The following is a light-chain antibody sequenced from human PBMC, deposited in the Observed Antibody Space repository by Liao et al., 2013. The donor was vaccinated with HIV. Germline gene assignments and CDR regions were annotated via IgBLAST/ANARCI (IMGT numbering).Light chain of an antibody. J-gene: IGLJ3*02. CDR2: IDS. CDR1: NIGSKS. CDR3: QVWHQGSDQRL. Sequence: SYVLTQPPSVSVAPGKTARITCGGNNIGSKSVHWYQQKPGQAPVLVIYIDSNRPSGIPERFSGSNAWNTATLTISRVEAGDEADYYCQVWHQGSDQRLFGGGTKLTVL. V-gene: IGLV3-21*01.